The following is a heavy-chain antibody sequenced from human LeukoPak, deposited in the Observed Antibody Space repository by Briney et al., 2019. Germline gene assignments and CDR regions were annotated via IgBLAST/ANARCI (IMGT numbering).Heavy chain of an antibody. CDR3: TTDRTRAQVTAILLNAFDI. D-gene: IGHD5-18*01. J-gene: IGHJ3*02. V-gene: IGHV3-15*01. Sequence: PGGSLRLSCVASGFTFSTYEMNWVRQAPGKGLEWVGRIKSKTDGGTTDYAAPVKGRVTISRDDSKNTLYLQMNSLNTEDTAVYYCTTDRTRAQVTAILLNAFDIWGQGTMVSVSS. CDR1: GFTFSTYE. CDR2: IKSKTDGGTT.